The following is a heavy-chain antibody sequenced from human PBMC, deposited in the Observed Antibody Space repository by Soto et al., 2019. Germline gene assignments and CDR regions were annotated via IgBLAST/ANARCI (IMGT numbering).Heavy chain of an antibody. D-gene: IGHD3-16*01. J-gene: IGHJ4*02. CDR3: ARDQDLQPTVWGF. V-gene: IGHV4-31*03. CDR1: GDSMATGGHY. Sequence: SETLSLTCTVSGDSMATGGHYYNWIRQVPGKGLEWIGYVYYSGATHYTPSLRARATISRDTSKNQFSLRIISVTAADTALYYCARDQDLQPTVWGFWGQGIQVTVSS. CDR2: VYYSGAT.